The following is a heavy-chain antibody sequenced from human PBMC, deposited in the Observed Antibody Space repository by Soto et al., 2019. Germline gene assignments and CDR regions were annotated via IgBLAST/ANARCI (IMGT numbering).Heavy chain of an antibody. CDR1: GYTFTSYY. V-gene: IGHV1-2*04. D-gene: IGHD2-8*01. CDR2: INPKSGGT. Sequence: ASVKVSCKASGYTFTSYYMHWVLQAPGQGLDWRGGINPKSGGTRTAQKFQGWVTMTTDTSISTASMELTRLTSDDTAIYYCARGDSTDCSNGVCSFFYNHDMDVWGQGTTVTVSS. CDR3: ARGDSTDCSNGVCSFFYNHDMDV. J-gene: IGHJ6*02.